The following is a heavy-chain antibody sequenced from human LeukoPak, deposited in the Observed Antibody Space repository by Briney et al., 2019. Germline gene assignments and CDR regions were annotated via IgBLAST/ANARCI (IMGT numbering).Heavy chain of an antibody. D-gene: IGHD1-26*01. J-gene: IGHJ4*02. CDR3: AKDFSRREPPDY. V-gene: IGHV3-30*02. CDR1: GFTFSSYG. CDR2: IRYDGDNK. Sequence: GGSLRLSCVVSGFTFSSYGVHWVRHPPGKGLEWVAFIRYDGDNKYYADSVKGRFTISRDNSKNTLYLQMNSLRAEDTAVYYCAKDFSRREPPDYWGQGTLVTVSS.